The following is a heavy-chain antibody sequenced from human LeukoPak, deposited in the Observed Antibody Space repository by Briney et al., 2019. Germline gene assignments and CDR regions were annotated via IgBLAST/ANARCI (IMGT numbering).Heavy chain of an antibody. CDR2: IYNGGST. J-gene: IGHJ4*02. V-gene: IGHV4-39*01. D-gene: IGHD2/OR15-2a*01. CDR3: AVHTTLYGAVRY. Sequence: IGSIYNGGSTYYNPSLKSRVTIFVDTSKNKFSLGLSSVTAADTAVYFCAVHTTLYGAVRYWGQGTLVAVSS.